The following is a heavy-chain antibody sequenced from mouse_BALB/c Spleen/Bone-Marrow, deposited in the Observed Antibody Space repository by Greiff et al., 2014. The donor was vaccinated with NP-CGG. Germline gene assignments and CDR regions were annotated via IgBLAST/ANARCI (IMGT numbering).Heavy chain of an antibody. V-gene: IGHV14-3*02. CDR2: IDPANGNT. CDR3: ARWEYYAMDY. Sequence: EVKLVESGAELVKPGALVKLSCTASGFNIKDTYMHWVKQRPEQGLEWIGRIDPANGNTKYDPKFQGKATITADTSSNTAYLQLSSLTSEDTAVYYCARWEYYAMDYWGQGTSVTVSS. CDR1: GFNIKDTY. D-gene: IGHD4-1*01. J-gene: IGHJ4*01.